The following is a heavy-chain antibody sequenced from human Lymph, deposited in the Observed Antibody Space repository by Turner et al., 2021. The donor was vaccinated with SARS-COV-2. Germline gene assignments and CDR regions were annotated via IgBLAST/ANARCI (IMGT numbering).Heavy chain of an antibody. Sequence: EGQLVESGGGLGKPGGSLGLSCASSGCTFSKAWMTWVRRDRGKGLEWVSRIKTNTDGGTTVNAAPVNGRFTTSSDVSKNTLYLQMNSLKAEYTAVYYCTTHSAPDYWGQGTLVTVSS. CDR3: TTHSAPDY. CDR1: GCTFSKAW. J-gene: IGHJ4*02. V-gene: IGHV3-15*01. CDR2: IKTNTDGGTT. D-gene: IGHD6-13*01.